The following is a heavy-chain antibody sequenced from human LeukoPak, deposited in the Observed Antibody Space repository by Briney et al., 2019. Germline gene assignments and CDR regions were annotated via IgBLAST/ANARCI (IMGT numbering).Heavy chain of an antibody. CDR1: GGSFSGYY. CDR2: INHSGST. D-gene: IGHD3-10*01. J-gene: IGHJ5*02. CDR3: ARTRRITMVRGVIITSWFDP. Sequence: PSETLSLTCAVYGGSFSGYYWSWIRQPPGKGLEWIGEINHSGSTNYNPSLKSRVTISVDTSKNQFSLKLSSVTAADTAVYYCARTRRITMVRGVIITSWFDPWGQGTLVTVSS. V-gene: IGHV4-34*01.